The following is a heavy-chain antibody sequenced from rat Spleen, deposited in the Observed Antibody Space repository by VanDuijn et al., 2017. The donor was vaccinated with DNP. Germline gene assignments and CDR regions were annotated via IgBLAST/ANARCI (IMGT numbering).Heavy chain of an antibody. Sequence: EVQLVESGGGLVQPGRSMKLSCAASGFTFNDYWMTWLRQVPGKGLEWIASISTGGGYTYFPDSVKGRFTISRDNAKNTLYLHMNSLRSGDTATYYCVRSVPAIKGYYFDYWGQGVMVTVSS. V-gene: IGHV5-25*01. D-gene: IGHD1-4*01. CDR1: GFTFNDYW. CDR2: ISTGGGYT. J-gene: IGHJ2*01. CDR3: VRSVPAIKGYYFDY.